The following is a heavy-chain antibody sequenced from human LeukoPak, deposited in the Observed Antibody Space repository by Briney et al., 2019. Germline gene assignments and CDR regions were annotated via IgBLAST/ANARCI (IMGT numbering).Heavy chain of an antibody. V-gene: IGHV1-69*13. Sequence: ASVKVSCKASGYTFTGYYMHWVRQAPGQGLEWMGGIIPIFGTANYAQKFQGRVTITADESTSTAYMELSSLRSEDTAVYYCARDWKSSVAGIWFDPWGQGTLVTVSS. J-gene: IGHJ5*02. D-gene: IGHD6-19*01. CDR2: IIPIFGTA. CDR3: ARDWKSSVAGIWFDP. CDR1: GYTFTGYY.